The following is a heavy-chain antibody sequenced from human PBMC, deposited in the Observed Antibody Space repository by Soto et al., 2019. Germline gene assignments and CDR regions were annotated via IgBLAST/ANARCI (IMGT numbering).Heavy chain of an antibody. J-gene: IGHJ6*02. V-gene: IGHV4-30-4*01. D-gene: IGHD4-17*01. CDR3: ARIHFGDEPSNYYYGMDV. CDR2: IYYTGST. Sequence: PSETLSLTCTVSGGSFSSGDYYWSWVRQPPGKGLEWIGYIYYTGSTFNNPSLKSRVSIPIDTSKTQFSLKLSSVTAADTAVYYCARIHFGDEPSNYYYGMDVWGQGTTVTVSS. CDR1: GGSFSSGDYY.